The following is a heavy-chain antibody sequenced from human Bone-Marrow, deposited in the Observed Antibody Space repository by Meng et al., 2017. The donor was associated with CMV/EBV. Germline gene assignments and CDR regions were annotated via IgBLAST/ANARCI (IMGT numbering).Heavy chain of an antibody. Sequence: ASVKVSCKASGYTFTGYYMHWVRQAPGQGLEWMGWINPNSGGTNYAQKFQGRVTMTRDTSISTAYMELSRLRSDDTAMYYCARVPSSGYYGSLGYWGQGTLVTSPQ. CDR1: GYTFTGYY. CDR3: ARVPSSGYYGSLGY. CDR2: INPNSGGT. D-gene: IGHD3-22*01. J-gene: IGHJ4*02. V-gene: IGHV1-2*02.